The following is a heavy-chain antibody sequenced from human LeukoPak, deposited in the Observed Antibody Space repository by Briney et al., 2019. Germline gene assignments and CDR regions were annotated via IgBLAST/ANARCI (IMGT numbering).Heavy chain of an antibody. CDR2: ITRSRSYT. Sequence: PGGSLRLSCAASGFTFSDYYMSWIRQAPGKGLEWVSYITRSRSYTNYADSVKGRFTISRDNVKNSLYLQMNSLRAEDTAVYYCARAPAGLDWFDPWGQGTLLTVSS. J-gene: IGHJ5*02. D-gene: IGHD6-6*01. CDR1: GFTFSDYY. V-gene: IGHV3-11*06. CDR3: ARAPAGLDWFDP.